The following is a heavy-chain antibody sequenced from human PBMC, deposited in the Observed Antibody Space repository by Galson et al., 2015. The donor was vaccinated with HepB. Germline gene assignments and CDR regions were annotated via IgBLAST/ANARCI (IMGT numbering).Heavy chain of an antibody. CDR2: IGVNAGST. CDR1: GFTFSSLG. Sequence: SLRLSCAASGFTFSSLGMTWVRQAPGKGLECVSAIGVNAGSTDYADSVKGRFTISRDNSKNMLYLQMNNLRAEDTAVYYCAKGTTNIDSWGQGPLVTVSS. V-gene: IGHV3-23*01. CDR3: AKGTTNIDS. J-gene: IGHJ5*01. D-gene: IGHD1-1*01.